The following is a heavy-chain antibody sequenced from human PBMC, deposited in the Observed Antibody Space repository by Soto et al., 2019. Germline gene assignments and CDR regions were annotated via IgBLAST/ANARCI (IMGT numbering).Heavy chain of an antibody. J-gene: IGHJ2*01. CDR3: ARESHDILTGPPWVWYFDL. CDR2: INDRGSI. Sequence: QVQLQQWGAGPLRPLETLSLTCGVSGGSFSGYYWAWIRQSPGKGLEWIGEINDRGSINYNPSLRIRVSISVDTSKNHYSLYLKSVTAADTAVYYCARESHDILTGPPWVWYFDLWGRGTLVTVSS. D-gene: IGHD3-9*01. V-gene: IGHV4-34*01. CDR1: GGSFSGYY.